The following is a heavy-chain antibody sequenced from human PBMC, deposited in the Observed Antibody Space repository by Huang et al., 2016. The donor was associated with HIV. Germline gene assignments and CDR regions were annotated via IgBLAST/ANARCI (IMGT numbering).Heavy chain of an antibody. Sequence: EVQLVESGGGLVKPGGSLRLSCAASGFTFSKAWMSWVGQAPGKGMAWVGRIKSKTDGETTDYTAPGKGRFTISRDDSRNTLYLQMNSLKTEDTAVYYCTTHLDYYDSSGYYFGNYWGQGTLVTVSS. V-gene: IGHV3-15*01. CDR2: IKSKTDGETT. CDR3: TTHLDYYDSSGYYFGNY. D-gene: IGHD3-22*01. CDR1: GFTFSKAW. J-gene: IGHJ4*02.